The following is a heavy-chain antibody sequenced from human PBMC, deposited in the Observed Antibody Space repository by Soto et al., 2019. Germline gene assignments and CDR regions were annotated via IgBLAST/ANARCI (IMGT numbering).Heavy chain of an antibody. J-gene: IGHJ5*02. CDR1: GFTFSSYG. D-gene: IGHD3-16*02. V-gene: IGHV3-30*18. CDR2: ISYDGSNK. Sequence: GSLRITCTASGFTFSSYGMHWVRQAPGKGLEWVAVISYDGSNKYYVDSVKVRFTISRDNSKNTLYLQMNSLRAEDTAVYYCAKDLYDYVWGSYRPNWFDPWGQGTLVTVYS. CDR3: AKDLYDYVWGSYRPNWFDP.